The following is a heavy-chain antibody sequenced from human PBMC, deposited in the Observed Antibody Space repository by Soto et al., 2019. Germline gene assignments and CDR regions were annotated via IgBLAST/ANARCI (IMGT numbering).Heavy chain of an antibody. D-gene: IGHD6-6*01. V-gene: IGHV4-34*01. CDR1: GGSFSGYY. J-gene: IGHJ6*02. Sequence: SETLSLTCAVYGGSFSGYYWSWIRQPPGKGLEWIGEINHSGSTNYNPSPKSRVTISVDTSKNQFYLKLSSVTAADTAVYYCARWYSSSSFYYYYGMDVWGQGTTVTVSS. CDR3: ARWYSSSSFYYYYGMDV. CDR2: INHSGST.